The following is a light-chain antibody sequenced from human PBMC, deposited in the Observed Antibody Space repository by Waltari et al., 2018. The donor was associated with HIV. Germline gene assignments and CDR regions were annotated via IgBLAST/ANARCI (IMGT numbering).Light chain of an antibody. CDR1: NIASYS. CDR3: QVWDTFSDRYV. J-gene: IGLJ1*01. CDR2: GDS. Sequence: SYELTQPPSVSVAPGQTATVTCGGANIASYSVHWDQQKPGQAPVLVVYGDSERPSGIPERCAGSNSDNTATLTISRVAAGDEAAYYCQVWDTFSDRYVFGAGTEVTVL. V-gene: IGLV3-21*02.